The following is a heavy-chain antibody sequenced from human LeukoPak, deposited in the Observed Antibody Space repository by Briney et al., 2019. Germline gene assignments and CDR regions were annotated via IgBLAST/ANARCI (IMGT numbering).Heavy chain of an antibody. V-gene: IGHV1-18*01. CDR1: GYTFTSYG. Sequence: ASVKVSCKASGYTFTSYGISWVQQAPGQGLEWMGWISAYNGNTNYAQKLQGRVTMTTDTSTSTAYMELRSLRSDDTAVYHCARVLLWFGEPRFDYWGQGTLVTVSS. D-gene: IGHD3-10*01. CDR3: ARVLLWFGEPRFDY. J-gene: IGHJ4*02. CDR2: ISAYNGNT.